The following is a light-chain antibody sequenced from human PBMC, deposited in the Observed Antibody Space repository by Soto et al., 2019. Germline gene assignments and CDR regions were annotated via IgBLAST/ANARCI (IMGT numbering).Light chain of an antibody. CDR1: QSIGGY. CDR2: AAS. V-gene: IGKV1-39*01. CDR3: LQTYRTPLT. J-gene: IGKJ4*01. Sequence: DIQMTQSPSSLSASVGDRVTITCRASQSIGGYLNWYQQKPGKAPKLLIYAASSLHSGVPSRFSGSGSGTDFTLTISSLQPEDFATYSCLQTYRTPLTFGGVTKVEI.